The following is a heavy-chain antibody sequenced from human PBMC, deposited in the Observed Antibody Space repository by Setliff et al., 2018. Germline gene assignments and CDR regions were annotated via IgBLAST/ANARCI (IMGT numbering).Heavy chain of an antibody. CDR1: GASITSGHY. Sequence: SETLSLTCGVSGASITSGHYWGWIRQPPGKGLEWIATMSHRGRTYYNPSLESRVTMSRDTSKNQFSLRLTSAAAADTAVYYCASPRRDDLDSPFDALDIWGQGTMVT. CDR3: ASPRRDDLDSPFDALDI. J-gene: IGHJ3*02. D-gene: IGHD3-3*01. CDR2: MSHRGRT. V-gene: IGHV4-38-2*01.